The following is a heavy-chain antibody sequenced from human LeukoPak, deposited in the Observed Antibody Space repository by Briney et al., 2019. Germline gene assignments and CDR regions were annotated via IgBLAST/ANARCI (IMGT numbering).Heavy chain of an antibody. CDR2: ISSSATYT. D-gene: IGHD3-10*01. Sequence: NTGGSLRLSCVASGFTFSSYSMNWVRQAPGKGLEWVSSISSSATYTYYADSVKGRFTISRDNAKKSVYLQMNSLRADDSALYYCARGSTADLDYWGQGTLVTVSS. J-gene: IGHJ4*02. CDR1: GFTFSSYS. V-gene: IGHV3-21*01. CDR3: ARGSTADLDY.